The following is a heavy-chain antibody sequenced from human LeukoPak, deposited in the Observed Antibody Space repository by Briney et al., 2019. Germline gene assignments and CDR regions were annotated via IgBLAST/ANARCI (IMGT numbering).Heavy chain of an antibody. D-gene: IGHD3-10*01. CDR1: GYTFTGYY. J-gene: IGHJ4*02. CDR2: INPNSGGT. Sequence: GASVKVSCKASGYTFTGYYMHWVRQAPGQGLEWMGWINPNSGGTNYAQKFQGRVTMTRDTSISTAYMELSRLRSDDTAVYYCARIPSYGSGCDIDYWGQGTLVTVSS. V-gene: IGHV1-2*02. CDR3: ARIPSYGSGCDIDY.